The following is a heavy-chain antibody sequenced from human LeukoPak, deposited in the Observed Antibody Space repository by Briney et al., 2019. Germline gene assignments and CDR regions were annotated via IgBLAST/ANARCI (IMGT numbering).Heavy chain of an antibody. Sequence: PGGSLRLSCEVSGFSFEDYGMHWVRQPPGKGLEWVSSINDNGDKTDYADSVKGRFTVSRDNAKKSLCLQMNSLRPEDTALYYCAKHLRATNTYLFYGLDVWGPGTTVTVSS. CDR2: INDNGDKT. V-gene: IGHV3-9*01. J-gene: IGHJ6*02. D-gene: IGHD2-8*01. CDR1: GFSFEDYG. CDR3: AKHLRATNTYLFYGLDV.